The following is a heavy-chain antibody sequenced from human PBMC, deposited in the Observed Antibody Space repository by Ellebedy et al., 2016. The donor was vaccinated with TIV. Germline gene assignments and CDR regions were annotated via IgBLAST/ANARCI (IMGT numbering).Heavy chain of an antibody. CDR3: ARDPAQEDFGAIDY. Sequence: GESLKTSXAASGFTFSRYGMHWVRQTPGKGLEWVAVIWHDGNTKNYAVSLKGRFTISRDNSKNMLNLQMNSLRAEDSAVYYCARDPAQEDFGAIDYWGQGTLVTVSS. V-gene: IGHV3-33*01. CDR1: GFTFSRYG. CDR2: IWHDGNTK. D-gene: IGHD3-16*01. J-gene: IGHJ4*02.